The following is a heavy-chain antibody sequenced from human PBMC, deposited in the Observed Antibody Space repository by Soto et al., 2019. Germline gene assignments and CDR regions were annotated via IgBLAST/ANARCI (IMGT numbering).Heavy chain of an antibody. Sequence: SETLSLTCTVSGGPISSYYWSWIRQPPGKGLEWIGHIYHSGSTNYDPSLKSRVTISVDTSKNQFSLKLSSVTAADTAVYYCARRDTAYAFDIWDQGTMVTVSS. CDR1: GGPISSYY. CDR2: IYHSGST. CDR3: ARRDTAYAFDI. J-gene: IGHJ3*02. V-gene: IGHV4-59*01. D-gene: IGHD5-18*01.